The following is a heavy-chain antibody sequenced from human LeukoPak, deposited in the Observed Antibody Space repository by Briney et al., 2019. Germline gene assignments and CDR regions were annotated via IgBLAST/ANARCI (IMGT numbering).Heavy chain of an antibody. CDR3: ARDLRRYDFWSGYPLGYFQH. J-gene: IGHJ1*01. D-gene: IGHD3-3*01. V-gene: IGHV1-18*01. CDR2: ISAYNGNT. CDR1: GYTFTSYG. Sequence: ASVKVSCKASGYTFTSYGISWVRQAPGQGLEWMGWISAYNGNTNYAQKLQGRVTMTTDTSTSTAYMELRSLRSDDTAVYYCARDLRRYDFWSGYPLGYFQHWGQGTLVTVSS.